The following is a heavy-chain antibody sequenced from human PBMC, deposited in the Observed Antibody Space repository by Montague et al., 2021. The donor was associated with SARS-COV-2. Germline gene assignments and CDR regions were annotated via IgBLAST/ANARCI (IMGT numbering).Heavy chain of an antibody. Sequence: SETLSLTCAVYGGSFSGYYLNWIRQPPGKGLEWIGEINHSGSTNYNPSLKSRVTIAVDTSKNQFSLKLTSVTAADTAVFYCARSTVTNSPFGFSNKLRSRYNGMDVWGQGTTVTVS. CDR3: ARSTVTNSPFGFSNKLRSRYNGMDV. J-gene: IGHJ6*02. CDR2: INHSGST. D-gene: IGHD4-17*01. V-gene: IGHV4-34*01. CDR1: GGSFSGYY.